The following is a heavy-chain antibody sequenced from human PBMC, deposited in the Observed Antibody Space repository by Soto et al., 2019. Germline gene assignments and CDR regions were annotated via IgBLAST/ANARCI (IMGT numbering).Heavy chain of an antibody. J-gene: IGHJ6*02. CDR2: IYYSGST. V-gene: IGHV4-39*01. Sequence: QLQLQESGPGLVKPSETLSLTCTVSGGSISSSSYYWGWIRQPPGKGLEWIGSIYYSGSTYYNPSLKSRVTISVDTSKNQFSLKLSSVTAADTAVYYCARLRVSITIFGKDYYYGMDVWGQGTTVTVSS. D-gene: IGHD3-3*01. CDR1: GGSISSSSYY. CDR3: ARLRVSITIFGKDYYYGMDV.